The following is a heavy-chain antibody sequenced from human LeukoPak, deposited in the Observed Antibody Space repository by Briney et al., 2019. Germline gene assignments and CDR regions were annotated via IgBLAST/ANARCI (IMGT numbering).Heavy chain of an antibody. CDR2: IYSADST. CDR1: GFTVSSNY. CDR3: ARETGSRGRFDP. J-gene: IGHJ5*02. Sequence: GGSLRLSCAVSGFTVSSNYMSWVRQAPGKGLEWVSVIYSADSTYYAESVKGRFTISRDNARNSLYLQMNSLRVEDTAVYYCARETGSRGRFDPWGQGTLVTVSS. D-gene: IGHD3-10*01. V-gene: IGHV3-53*01.